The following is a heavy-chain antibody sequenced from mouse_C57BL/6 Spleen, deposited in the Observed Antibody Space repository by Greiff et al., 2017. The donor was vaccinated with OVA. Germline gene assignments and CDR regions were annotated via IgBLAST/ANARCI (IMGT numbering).Heavy chain of an antibody. J-gene: IGHJ2*01. Sequence: VKQSHGKSLEWIGDINPNNGGTSYNQKFKGKATLTVDKSSSTAYMELRSLTSEDSAVYYCARNDRDYGNYRGYYFDYWGQGTTLTVSS. CDR2: INPNNGGT. V-gene: IGHV1-26*01. D-gene: IGHD2-1*01. CDR3: ARNDRDYGNYRGYYFDY.